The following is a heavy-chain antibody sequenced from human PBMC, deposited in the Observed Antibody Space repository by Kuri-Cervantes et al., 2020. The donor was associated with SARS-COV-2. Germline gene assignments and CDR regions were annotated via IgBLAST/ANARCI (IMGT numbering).Heavy chain of an antibody. J-gene: IGHJ3*02. D-gene: IGHD3-22*01. CDR2: IYYSGST. V-gene: IGHV4-39*02. CDR1: GGSISSSSYY. CDR3: ARDFRGSNYYGSSGPHDAFDI. Sequence: SETLSLTCTVSGGSISSSSYYWGWIRQPPGKGLEWIGSIYYSGSTYYNPSLKSRVTISVDTSKNQFSLKLSSVTAADTAVYYCARDFRGSNYYGSSGPHDAFDIWGQGTMVTVSS.